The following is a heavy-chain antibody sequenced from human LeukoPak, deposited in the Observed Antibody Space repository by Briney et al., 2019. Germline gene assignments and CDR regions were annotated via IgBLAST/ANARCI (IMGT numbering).Heavy chain of an antibody. Sequence: GGSLRLSCAASGFTFSSYGMHWVRQAPGKGLEWVAVIWYDGSNKYYADSVKGRSTISRDNSKNTLYLQMNSLRAEDMAVYYCARDSYALRYGMDVWGQGTTVTVSS. V-gene: IGHV3-33*01. CDR2: IWYDGSNK. CDR3: ARDSYALRYGMDV. CDR1: GFTFSSYG. J-gene: IGHJ6*02.